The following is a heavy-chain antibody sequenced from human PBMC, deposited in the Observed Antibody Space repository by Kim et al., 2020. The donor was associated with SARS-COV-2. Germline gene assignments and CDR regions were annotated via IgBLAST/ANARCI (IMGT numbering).Heavy chain of an antibody. J-gene: IGHJ6*02. D-gene: IGHD3-9*01. CDR3: ARGGNDILTGYRYGMDV. Sequence: SETLSLTCAVSGGSISSSNWWSWVRQPPGKGLEWIGEIYHSGSTNYNPSLKSRVTISVDKSKNQFSLKLSSVTAADTAVYYCARGGNDILTGYRYGMDVWGQGTTVTVSS. CDR2: IYHSGST. CDR1: GGSISSSNW. V-gene: IGHV4-4*02.